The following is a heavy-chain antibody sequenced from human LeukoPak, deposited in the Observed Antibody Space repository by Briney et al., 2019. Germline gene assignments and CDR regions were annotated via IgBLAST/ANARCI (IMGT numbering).Heavy chain of an antibody. CDR3: ARCSEFLRFGP. D-gene: IGHD3-3*01. J-gene: IGHJ5*02. Sequence: GGSLRLSCVASGFTFSTFAMTWVRQAPGKGLEWVSTVSGNGGATFYADSVKGRFTISRDNSKNTLYLQMNSLRAEDTAVYYCARCSEFLRFGPWGQGTLVTVSP. CDR2: VSGNGGAT. CDR1: GFTFSTFA. V-gene: IGHV3-23*01.